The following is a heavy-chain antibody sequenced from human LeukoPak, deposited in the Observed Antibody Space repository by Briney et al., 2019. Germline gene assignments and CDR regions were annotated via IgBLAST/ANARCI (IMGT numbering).Heavy chain of an antibody. J-gene: IGHJ3*02. CDR3: ASSDSVGAAGIGAFDI. CDR1: GFTFSSYS. V-gene: IGHV3-7*01. CDR2: IKQDGREK. Sequence: GGSLRLSCAASGFTFSSYSMNWVRQAPGKGLEWVANIKQDGREKNYVDSVKGRFTISRDNAKNSLYLQMNGLRAEDTAVYYCASSDSVGAAGIGAFDIWGQGTMVTVSS. D-gene: IGHD6-13*01.